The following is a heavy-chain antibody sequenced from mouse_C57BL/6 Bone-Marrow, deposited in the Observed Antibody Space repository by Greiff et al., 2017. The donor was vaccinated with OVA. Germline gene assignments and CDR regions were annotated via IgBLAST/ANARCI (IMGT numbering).Heavy chain of an antibody. CDR2: ISGGGGNT. D-gene: IGHD1-1*01. J-gene: IGHJ2*01. CDR3: ARRYYYGLDY. Sequence: EVHLVESGGGLVKPGGSLKLSCAASGFTFSSYTMSWVRQTPEKRLEWVATISGGGGNTYYPDSVKGRFTISRDNAKNTLYLQMSSLRSEDTALYYCARRYYYGLDYWGQGTTLTVSS. V-gene: IGHV5-9*01. CDR1: GFTFSSYT.